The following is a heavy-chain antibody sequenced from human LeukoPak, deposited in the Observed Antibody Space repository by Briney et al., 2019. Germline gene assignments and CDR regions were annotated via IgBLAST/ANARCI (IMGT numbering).Heavy chain of an antibody. D-gene: IGHD5-12*01. Sequence: RRSLRLSCAASGFTFSSYGMHWVRQAPGKGLEWVAVISYDGSNKYYADSVKGRFTISRDNSKNTLYLQMNSLRAEDTAVYYCAKEIVATHPPDYWGQGTLVTVSS. CDR2: ISYDGSNK. CDR1: GFTFSSYG. V-gene: IGHV3-30*18. CDR3: AKEIVATHPPDY. J-gene: IGHJ4*02.